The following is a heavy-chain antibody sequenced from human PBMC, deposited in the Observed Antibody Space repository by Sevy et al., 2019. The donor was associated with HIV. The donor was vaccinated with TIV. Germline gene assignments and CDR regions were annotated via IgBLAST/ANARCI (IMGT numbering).Heavy chain of an antibody. CDR1: GGSISSGGYY. Sequence: SETLSLTCTVSGGSISSGGYYWSWIRQHPGKGLEWIGYIYYSGSTYYNPSLKSRVTISVDTYKNQFSLKLSSVTAADTAVYYCAREVKRIAAAGTNWFDPWGQGTLDTVSS. D-gene: IGHD6-13*01. J-gene: IGHJ5*02. V-gene: IGHV4-31*03. CDR3: AREVKRIAAAGTNWFDP. CDR2: IYYSGST.